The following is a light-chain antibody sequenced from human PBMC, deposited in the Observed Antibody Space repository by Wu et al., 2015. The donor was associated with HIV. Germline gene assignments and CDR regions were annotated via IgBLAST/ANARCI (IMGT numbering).Light chain of an antibody. J-gene: IGKJ5*01. CDR2: DAS. CDR3: QQHRNWPLT. Sequence: EIVLTQSPATLSFSPGETATLSCRASQSVSGALAWYQKGPGQSPRLLMYDASSRATGIPARFSGSGSATDFTLTISSLEPEDSAIYYCQQHRNWPLTFGQGTRLDIK. V-gene: IGKV3-11*01. CDR1: QSVSGA.